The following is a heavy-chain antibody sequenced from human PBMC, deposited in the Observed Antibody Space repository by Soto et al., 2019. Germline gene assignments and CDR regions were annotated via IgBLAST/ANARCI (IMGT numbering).Heavy chain of an antibody. CDR1: GFTFSSYG. CDR2: ISYDGSNK. CDR3: AKDGRYFDWSYFDY. J-gene: IGHJ4*02. V-gene: IGHV3-30*18. D-gene: IGHD3-9*01. Sequence: SLRLSCAASGFTFSSYGMHWVRQAPGKGLEWVAVISYDGSNKYCADSVKGRFTISRDNSKNTLYLQMNSLRAEDTAVYYCAKDGRYFDWSYFDYWGQGTLVTVSS.